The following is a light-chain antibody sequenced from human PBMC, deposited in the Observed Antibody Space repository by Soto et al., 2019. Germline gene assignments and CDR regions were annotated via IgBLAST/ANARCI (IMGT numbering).Light chain of an antibody. V-gene: IGLV2-14*01. J-gene: IGLJ2*01. CDR2: EVS. CDR1: SSDVGGYNY. Sequence: QSALTQPASVSGSPGRSITISCTGTSSDVGGYNYVSWYQQHPGKAPKLMIYEVSNRPSGVSNRFSGSKSGNTASLTISGLQAEDEADYYCSSYTSSSPFFGGGTNLTVL. CDR3: SSYTSSSPF.